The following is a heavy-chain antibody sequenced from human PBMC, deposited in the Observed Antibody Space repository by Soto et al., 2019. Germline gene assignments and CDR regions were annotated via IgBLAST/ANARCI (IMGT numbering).Heavy chain of an antibody. V-gene: IGHV4-59*01. Sequence: SETLSLTCTVSGGSISSYYWSWIRQPPGKGLEWIGYIYYSGSTNYNPSLKSRVTISVDTSKNQFSLKLSSVTAADTAVYYCARDRYSSSWYGMWFDPWGQGTLVTVSS. J-gene: IGHJ5*02. CDR1: GGSISSYY. CDR3: ARDRYSSSWYGMWFDP. D-gene: IGHD6-13*01. CDR2: IYYSGST.